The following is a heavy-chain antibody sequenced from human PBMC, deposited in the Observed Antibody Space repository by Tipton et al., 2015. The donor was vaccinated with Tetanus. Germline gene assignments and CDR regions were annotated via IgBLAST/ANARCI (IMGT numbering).Heavy chain of an antibody. CDR2: IYYSGST. V-gene: IGHV4-59*12. D-gene: IGHD4-17*01. J-gene: IGHJ4*02. CDR1: GGSFSGYY. Sequence: TLSLTCAVYGGSFSGYYWSWIRQPPGKGLEWIGYIYYSGSTNYNPSLKSRVTTSVDTSKNQFSLKLSSVTAADTAVYYCARDRINGTVTTFDYWGQGTLVTVSS. CDR3: ARDRINGTVTTFDY.